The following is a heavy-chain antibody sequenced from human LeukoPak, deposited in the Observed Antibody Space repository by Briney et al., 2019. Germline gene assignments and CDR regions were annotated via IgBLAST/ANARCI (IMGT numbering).Heavy chain of an antibody. V-gene: IGHV4-59*08. CDR1: GGSTSNYY. D-gene: IGHD6-13*01. CDR2: IHYSGIT. J-gene: IGHJ5*02. CDR3: AAAYYNWFDP. Sequence: SETLSLTCTVSGGSTSNYYWNWIRQPPGKGLEWIGYIHYSGITNYNPSLKSRVTMSVDTSKNQFSLKLSSVTAADTAVYYWAAAYYNWFDPWGQGTLVTVSS.